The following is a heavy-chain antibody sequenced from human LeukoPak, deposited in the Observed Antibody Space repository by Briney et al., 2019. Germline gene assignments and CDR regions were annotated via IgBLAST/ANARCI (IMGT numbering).Heavy chain of an antibody. D-gene: IGHD4-11*01. CDR2: ISYDGSNK. J-gene: IGHJ4*02. CDR1: GFTFSSYA. Sequence: PGGSLRLSCAASGFTFSSYAMHWVRQAPGKGLEWVAVISYDGSNKYYADSVKGRFTISRDNSKYTLYLQMNSLRAEDTAVYYCARDSVTYRGFDYWGQGTLVTVSS. CDR3: ARDSVTYRGFDY. V-gene: IGHV3-30-3*01.